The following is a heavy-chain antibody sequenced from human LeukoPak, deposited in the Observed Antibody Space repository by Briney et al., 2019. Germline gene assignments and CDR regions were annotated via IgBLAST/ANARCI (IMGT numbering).Heavy chain of an antibody. J-gene: IGHJ4*02. CDR1: GFTFSNYA. V-gene: IGHV3-48*02. D-gene: IGHD2-21*01. CDR3: TRDQHAFDY. Sequence: GGSLRLSCSASGFTFSNYAMHWVRQAPGKGLEWVSSIRSSGSPIYYADSVKGLFTISKDKAKLSLYLQRNSLRDEDTAVYYCTRDQHAFDYWGQGTLVTVSS. CDR2: IRSSGSPI.